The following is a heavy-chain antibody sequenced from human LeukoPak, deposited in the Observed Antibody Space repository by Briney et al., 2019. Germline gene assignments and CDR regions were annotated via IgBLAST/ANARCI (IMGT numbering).Heavy chain of an antibody. D-gene: IGHD3/OR15-3a*01. CDR2: IYWDDDK. CDR3: AHSWDWLLRPFAY. Sequence: TLSLTCTVSGGSVSSYYWSWIRQPPGKAPEWLALIYWDDDKRYSPSLKSRLTITKDTSKNQVVLTMTNMDPVDTATYYCAHSWDWLLRPFAYWGQGTLVTVSS. J-gene: IGHJ4*02. CDR1: GGSVSSYYW. V-gene: IGHV2-5*08.